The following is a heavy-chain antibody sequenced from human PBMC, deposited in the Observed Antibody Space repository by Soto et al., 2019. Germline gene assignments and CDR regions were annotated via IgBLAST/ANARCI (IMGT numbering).Heavy chain of an antibody. CDR3: AREIMVWGARHYYHGVDV. CDR2: IIPIFGTA. D-gene: IGHD3-10*01. J-gene: IGHJ6*02. Sequence: SVKVSCKASGGTFSSYAISWVRQAPGQGLEWMGGIIPIFGTANYAQKFQGRVTITADESTSTAYMELSSLKAGDTAVYYCAREIMVWGARHYYHGVDVWGRGTTVTAP. V-gene: IGHV1-69*13. CDR1: GGTFSSYA.